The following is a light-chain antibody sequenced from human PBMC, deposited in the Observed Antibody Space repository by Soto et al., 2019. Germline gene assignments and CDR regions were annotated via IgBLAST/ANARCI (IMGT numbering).Light chain of an antibody. J-gene: IGLJ2*01. Sequence: QSALTQPLSASGSPRQSVTISSTGTSSDVGAYNYVSWYQQHPGQAPKLLIYEVVKRPSGVPDRFSGSKSGNTASLTVSGLQAEDEADYYCSSFAGSNNYLLFGGGTKVTVL. CDR3: SSFAGSNNYLL. CDR2: EVV. CDR1: SSDVGAYNY. V-gene: IGLV2-8*01.